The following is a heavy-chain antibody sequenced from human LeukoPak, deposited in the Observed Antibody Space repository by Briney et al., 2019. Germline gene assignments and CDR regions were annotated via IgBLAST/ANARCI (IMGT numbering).Heavy chain of an antibody. J-gene: IGHJ4*02. V-gene: IGHV5-51*01. CDR3: TSREYNDYWTPYPF. Sequence: GESLKISCKTSGYIFSNYWIAWVRQTPGKGREWMGIIYPHDSNVKYSPSFQGHVTISVDKSVSTAYLQWNTLKASDTATYFCTSREYNDYWTPYPFWGQGTQVTVSS. CDR1: GYIFSNYW. D-gene: IGHD1-1*01. CDR2: IYPHDSNV.